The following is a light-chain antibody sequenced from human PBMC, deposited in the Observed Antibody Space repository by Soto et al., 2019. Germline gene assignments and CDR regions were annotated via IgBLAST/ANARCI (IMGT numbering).Light chain of an antibody. Sequence: DIQMTQSPSSISASVGDRVVITCRASQTIDNYLNWYQQKPGKAPDLLIYSTSRLQSGAPSRFSGSGSATDFSLTINSLQPVDFTIYFCQQSYSIPFTFCPGTKV. CDR1: QTIDNY. CDR2: STS. CDR3: QQSYSIPFT. V-gene: IGKV1-39*01. J-gene: IGKJ3*01.